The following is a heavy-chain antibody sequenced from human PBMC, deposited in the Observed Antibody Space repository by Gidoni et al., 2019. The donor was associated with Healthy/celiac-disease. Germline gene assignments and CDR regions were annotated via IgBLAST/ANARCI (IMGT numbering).Heavy chain of an antibody. V-gene: IGHV3-33*01. CDR1: GFTFSSYG. Sequence: QVQLVESGGGVVQPGRSLRLSCAASGFTFSSYGKHWVRQAPGKGLEWVAIIWYDGSNKYYADSVKGRFTISRDNSKNTLFLQMNSLRVEDTAVYYCARDFSGELELRDWGQGTLVTVSS. D-gene: IGHD1-7*01. J-gene: IGHJ4*02. CDR3: ARDFSGELELRD. CDR2: IWYDGSNK.